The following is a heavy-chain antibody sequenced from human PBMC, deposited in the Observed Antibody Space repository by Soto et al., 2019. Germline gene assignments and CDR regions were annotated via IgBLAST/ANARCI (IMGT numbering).Heavy chain of an antibody. J-gene: IGHJ3*02. V-gene: IGHV4-34*01. D-gene: IGHD3-10*01. CDR3: ARGGVNDAFDI. CDR1: GGSFSGYY. Sequence: QVQLQQWGAGLLKPSETLSLTCAVYGGSFSGYYWSWIRQPPGKGLEWIGEINHSGSTNYNPSLRNRVTISVDTSKNQFSLKLSSVTAAETAVYYCARGGVNDAFDIWGQGTMVTVSS. CDR2: INHSGST.